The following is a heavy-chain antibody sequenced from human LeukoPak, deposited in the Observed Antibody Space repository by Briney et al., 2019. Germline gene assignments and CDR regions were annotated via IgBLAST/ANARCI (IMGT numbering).Heavy chain of an antibody. CDR3: ARPRELYYFGY. CDR1: GFTFSNYG. J-gene: IGHJ4*02. CDR2: IWYDGSNE. D-gene: IGHD3-10*01. Sequence: PGRSLRLSCAASGFTFSNYGMHWVRQAPGKGLEWVAVIWYDGSNEYYADSVKGRFTISRDNSKNTLYLQMNSLRVEDTAVYYCARPRELYYFGYWGQGTLVTVSS. V-gene: IGHV3-33*01.